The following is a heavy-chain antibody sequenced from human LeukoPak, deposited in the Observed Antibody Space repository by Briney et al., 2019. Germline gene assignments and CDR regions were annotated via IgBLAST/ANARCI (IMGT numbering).Heavy chain of an antibody. V-gene: IGHV4-4*02. Sequence: SGTLSLTCAVSGGSISSSNWWSWVRQPPGKGLEWIGEIYHSGSTNYNPSLKSRVTISVDKSKNQFSLKLSSVTAADTAVYYCASGGSSSWYGWFDPWGQGTLVTVSS. CDR3: ASGGSSSWYGWFDP. CDR1: GGSISSSNW. D-gene: IGHD6-13*01. J-gene: IGHJ5*02. CDR2: IYHSGST.